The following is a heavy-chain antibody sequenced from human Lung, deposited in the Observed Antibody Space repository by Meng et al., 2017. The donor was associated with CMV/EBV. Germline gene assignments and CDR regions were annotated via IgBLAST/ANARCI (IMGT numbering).Heavy chain of an antibody. Sequence: SETXSLTCTVSGGSISSSSYYWGWIRQPPGKGLEWIGSIYYSGSTYYNPSLKSRVTISVDTSKNQFSLKLSSVTAADTAVYYCARGVIASNYYYYGMDVWXQGTTVTVSS. J-gene: IGHJ6*02. CDR1: GGSISSSSYY. D-gene: IGHD2/OR15-2a*01. V-gene: IGHV4-39*07. CDR3: ARGVIASNYYYYGMDV. CDR2: IYYSGST.